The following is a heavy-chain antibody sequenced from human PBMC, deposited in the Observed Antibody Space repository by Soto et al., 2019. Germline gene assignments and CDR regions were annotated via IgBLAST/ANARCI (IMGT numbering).Heavy chain of an antibody. V-gene: IGHV4-30-4*01. CDR2: IYYSGST. D-gene: IGHD5-18*01. J-gene: IGHJ4*02. Sequence: SETLSLTCTVSGGSISSGDYYWSWIRQPPGRGLEWIGYIYYSGSTYYNPSLKSRITISRDTSKNQFSLNLSSVTAADTAVYYCARSPRGYSYGYFDSWGQGTLVTVSS. CDR3: ARSPRGYSYGYFDS. CDR1: GGSISSGDYY.